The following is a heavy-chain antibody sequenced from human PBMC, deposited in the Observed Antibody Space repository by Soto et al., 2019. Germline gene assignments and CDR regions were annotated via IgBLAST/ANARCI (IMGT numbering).Heavy chain of an antibody. CDR1: GFTFSSDA. CDR3: AKSYEARIAAAALAFDI. Sequence: EVQLLESGGGLVQPGGSLRLSCAASGFTFSSDAMSWVRQAPGKGLEWVSAISGSGGSTYYADSVKGRFTISRDNSKNTLYLQMNSRRAEDTAVYYCAKSYEARIAAAALAFDIWGQGTMVTVSS. CDR2: ISGSGGST. J-gene: IGHJ3*02. V-gene: IGHV3-23*01. D-gene: IGHD6-13*01.